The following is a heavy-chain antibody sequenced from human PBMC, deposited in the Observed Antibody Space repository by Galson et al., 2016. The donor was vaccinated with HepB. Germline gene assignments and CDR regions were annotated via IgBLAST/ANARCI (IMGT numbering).Heavy chain of an antibody. V-gene: IGHV3-64*04. CDR3: ARFSVWFGEDFFDS. J-gene: IGHJ4*02. CDR1: GFTFIIYY. Sequence: SLRLSCAASGFTFIIYYMHWARRAPGRGLEFVSAISSDGGTTYYADSVRGRFTISRDDAKNSLYLQMNSLRAEDTAVYYCARFSVWFGEDFFDSWGQGTLVTVSS. D-gene: IGHD3-10*01. CDR2: ISSDGGTT.